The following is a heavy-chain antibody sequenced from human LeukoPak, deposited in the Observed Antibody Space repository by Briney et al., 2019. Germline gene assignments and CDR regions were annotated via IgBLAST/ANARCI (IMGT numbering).Heavy chain of an antibody. D-gene: IGHD6-13*01. CDR2: IKQDGSEK. V-gene: IGHV3-7*01. J-gene: IGHJ5*02. CDR3: ARDSGSSWYPNWFDP. CDR1: GFTFSSYW. Sequence: GGSLRLSCAASGFTFSSYWMSWVRQAPGKGLEWVANIKQDGSEKYYVDSVKGRFTISRDNAKNSLYLQMNSLRAEDTAVYYCARDSGSSWYPNWFDPWGQGTLVTVSS.